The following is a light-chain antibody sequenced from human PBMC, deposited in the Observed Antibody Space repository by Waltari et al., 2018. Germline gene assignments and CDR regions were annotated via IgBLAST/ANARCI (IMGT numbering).Light chain of an antibody. CDR1: QSLFSSSTSKTY. V-gene: IGKV4-1*01. J-gene: IGKJ5*01. CDR3: HHYYIPPLT. Sequence: DIVMTQSPDSLAVSLGELATINCNASQSLFSSSTSKTYIAWYQHKPGQPPKLHIYWASIRASGVPDRFSGSGSGTDFTLTISSLQAEDVAVYYCHHYYIPPLTFGQGTRLEI. CDR2: WAS.